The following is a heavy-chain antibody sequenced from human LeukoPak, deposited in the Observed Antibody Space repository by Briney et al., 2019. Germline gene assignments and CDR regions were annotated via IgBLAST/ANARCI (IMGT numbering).Heavy chain of an antibody. J-gene: IGHJ4*02. CDR3: ARRGSYCTNGVCYPAFDY. Sequence: SETLSLTCAVYGGSFSGYYWSWIRQPPGKGLEWIGYIYYSGSTNYNPSLKSRVTISVDTSKNQFSLKLSSVTAADTAVYYCARRGSYCTNGVCYPAFDYWGQGTLVTVSS. CDR1: GGSFSGYY. V-gene: IGHV4-59*01. CDR2: IYYSGST. D-gene: IGHD2-8*01.